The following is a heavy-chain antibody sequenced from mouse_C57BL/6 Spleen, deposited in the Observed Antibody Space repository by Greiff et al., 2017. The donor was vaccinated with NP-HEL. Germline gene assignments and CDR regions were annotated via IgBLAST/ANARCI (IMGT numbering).Heavy chain of an antibody. CDR2: ISNGGGST. CDR1: GFTFSDYY. J-gene: IGHJ3*01. Sequence: EVQRVESGGGLVQPGGSLKLSCAASGFTFSDYYMYWVRQTPEKRLEWVAYISNGGGSTYYPDTVKGRFTISRDNAKNTLYLQMSRLKSEDTAMYYCARHVGTTEGWFAYWGQGTLVTVSA. CDR3: ARHVGTTEGWFAY. V-gene: IGHV5-12*01. D-gene: IGHD1-1*01.